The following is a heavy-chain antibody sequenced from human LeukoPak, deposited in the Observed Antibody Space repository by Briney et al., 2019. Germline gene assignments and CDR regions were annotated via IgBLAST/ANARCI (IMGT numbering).Heavy chain of an antibody. Sequence: SETLSLTCTVSGGSISSSSYYWGWIRQPPGKGLEWIGEIYHSGSTNYNPSLKSRVTISVDKSKNQFSLKLSSVTAADTAVYYCARVYGDYGSGYNWFDPWGQGTLVTVSS. CDR2: IYHSGST. J-gene: IGHJ5*02. V-gene: IGHV4-39*07. D-gene: IGHD3-10*01. CDR3: ARVYGDYGSGYNWFDP. CDR1: GGSISSSSYY.